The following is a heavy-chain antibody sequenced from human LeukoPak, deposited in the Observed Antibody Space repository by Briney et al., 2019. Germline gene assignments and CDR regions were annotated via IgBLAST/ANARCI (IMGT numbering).Heavy chain of an antibody. V-gene: IGHV3-53*01. CDR3: ARDTAAAGYFDY. CDR1: GFIVSSNY. D-gene: IGHD6-13*01. Sequence: GGSLRLSCAASGFIVSSNYMTWVRQAPGKGLEWVSVIYSGGSTYYADSVKGRFTSSRDNPKNTLYLQMNSLRAEDTAVYYCARDTAAAGYFDYWGQGTLVTVSS. CDR2: IYSGGST. J-gene: IGHJ4*02.